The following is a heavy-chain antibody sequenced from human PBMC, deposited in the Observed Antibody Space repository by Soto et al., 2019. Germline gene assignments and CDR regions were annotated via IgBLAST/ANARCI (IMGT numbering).Heavy chain of an antibody. CDR1: GGTFSSYA. Sequence: SVKVSCKASGGTFSSYAISWVRQAPGQGXEWMGGIIPIFGTANYAQKFQGRVTITADESTSTAYMELSSLRSEDTAVYYCARGIGYCSSTSCYERGGRFDPWGQGTLVTVSS. CDR2: IIPIFGTA. D-gene: IGHD2-2*01. V-gene: IGHV1-69*13. J-gene: IGHJ5*02. CDR3: ARGIGYCSSTSCYERGGRFDP.